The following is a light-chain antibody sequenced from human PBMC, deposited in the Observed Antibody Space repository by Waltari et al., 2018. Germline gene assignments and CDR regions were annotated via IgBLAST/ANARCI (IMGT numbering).Light chain of an antibody. CDR3: QQYYSTIFT. Sequence: DIVVTQSPASLALSLGERATINCKSSQSVLYRSNNKNYLAWYQQKPGQPPKLLIYWASTRESGVPDRFSGSGSGTDFTLTISSLQAEDVAVYYCQQYYSTIFTFGPGTKVDIK. CDR2: WAS. V-gene: IGKV4-1*01. J-gene: IGKJ3*01. CDR1: QSVLYRSNNKNY.